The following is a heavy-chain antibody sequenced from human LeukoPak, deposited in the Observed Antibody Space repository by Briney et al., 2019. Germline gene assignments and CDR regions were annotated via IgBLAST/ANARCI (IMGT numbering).Heavy chain of an antibody. V-gene: IGHV3-30-3*01. J-gene: IGHJ6*02. CDR2: ISYDGSNK. CDR3: AREHADYDILTGYSPHYYYYGMDV. D-gene: IGHD3-9*01. CDR1: GFTFSSYA. Sequence: PGGSLRLSCAASGFTFSSYAMHWVRQAPGKGLEWVAVISYDGSNKYYADSVKGRFTISRDNSKNTLYLQMNSLRAEDAAVYYCAREHADYDILTGYSPHYYYYGMDVWGQGTTVTVSS.